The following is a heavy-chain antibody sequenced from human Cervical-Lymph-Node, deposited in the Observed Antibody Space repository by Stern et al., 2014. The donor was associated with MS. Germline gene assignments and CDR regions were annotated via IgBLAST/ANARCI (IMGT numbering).Heavy chain of an antibody. J-gene: IGHJ4*02. CDR1: GFTFSSYA. CDR3: ARDTGSYSGRFDY. Sequence: VQLVESGGGVVPPGRSLRLSCAASGFTFSSYAMHWVRQAPGKGLEWVALISYDGGTKYYADSVKGRFTISRDNSKNTLYLQMNSLRAEDTAVYYCARDTGSYSGRFDYWGQGTLVTVSS. CDR2: ISYDGGTK. V-gene: IGHV3-30-3*01. D-gene: IGHD1-14*01.